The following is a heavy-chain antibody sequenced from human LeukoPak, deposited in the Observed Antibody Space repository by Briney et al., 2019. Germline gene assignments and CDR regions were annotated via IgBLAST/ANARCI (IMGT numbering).Heavy chain of an antibody. CDR1: GFTFSSYA. D-gene: IGHD3-9*01. CDR2: ISGSGGST. J-gene: IGHJ3*02. CDR3: AKSIRYFDWLFNGGNAFDI. V-gene: IGHV3-23*01. Sequence: GGSLRLSCAASGFTFSSYAMSWVRQAPGKGLEWVSAISGSGGSTYYADSVKGRFTISRDNSKNTLYPQMNSLRAEDTAVYYCAKSIRYFDWLFNGGNAFDIWGQGTMVTVSS.